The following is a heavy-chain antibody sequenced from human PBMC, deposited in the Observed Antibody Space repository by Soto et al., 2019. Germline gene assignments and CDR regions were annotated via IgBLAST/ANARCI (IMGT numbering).Heavy chain of an antibody. CDR3: ARHQSPPFGVVMYYYGMDV. J-gene: IGHJ6*02. V-gene: IGHV5-51*01. CDR1: GYSFTSYW. Sequence: PGESLKISCKGSGYSFTSYWIGWVRQMPGKGLEWMGIIYPGDSDTRYSPSFQGQVTISADKSISPAYLQWSSLKASDTAMYYCARHQSPPFGVVMYYYGMDVWGQGTTVTVSS. CDR2: IYPGDSDT. D-gene: IGHD3-3*01.